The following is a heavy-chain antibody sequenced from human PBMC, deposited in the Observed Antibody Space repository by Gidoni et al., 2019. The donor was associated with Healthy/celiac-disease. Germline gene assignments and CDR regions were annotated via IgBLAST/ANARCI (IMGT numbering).Heavy chain of an antibody. CDR3: ARDEGNRRYYYYGMDV. J-gene: IGHJ6*02. CDR1: GYTFPSYG. V-gene: IGHV1-18*01. CDR2: ISAYNGNT. Sequence: QVQLVQSGAEVKKPGASVKVSCKASGYTFPSYGISWVRQAPGHGLEWMGWISAYNGNTNYAQKLQGRVTMTTDTSTSTAYMELRSLRSDDTAVYYCARDEGNRRYYYYGMDVWGQGTTVTVSS. D-gene: IGHD3-10*01.